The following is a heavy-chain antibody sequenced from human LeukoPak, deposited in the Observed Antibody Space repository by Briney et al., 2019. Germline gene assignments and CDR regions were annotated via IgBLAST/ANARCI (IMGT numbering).Heavy chain of an antibody. V-gene: IGHV1-2*02. J-gene: IGHJ3*01. Sequence: ASLKVSCKASGYTFTGPYIHWMRQTPAQGLEWMGWINPNTGGTKYTQRFQGRVTMTRDTSINTSFVELRRLRFDDTATYYCARAQNYHDRSGYSDDTFDVWGHGTMITVSS. CDR3: ARAQNYHDRSGYSDDTFDV. D-gene: IGHD3-22*01. CDR2: INPNTGGT. CDR1: GYTFTGPY.